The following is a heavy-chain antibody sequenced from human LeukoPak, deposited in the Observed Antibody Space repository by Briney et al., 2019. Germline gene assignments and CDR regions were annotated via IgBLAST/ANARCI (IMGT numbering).Heavy chain of an antibody. D-gene: IGHD2-2*01. CDR2: IIPIFGTA. Sequence: ASVKVSCKASRGTFSSNGISWVRQAPGQGLEWMGGIIPIFGTANYAQKFQGRVTITADESTSTAYMELSSLRSEDTAVYFCARDARRRYCSTASCYRGWFDPWGQGTLVTVSS. CDR3: ARDARRRYCSTASCYRGWFDP. V-gene: IGHV1-69*13. CDR1: RGTFSSNG. J-gene: IGHJ5*02.